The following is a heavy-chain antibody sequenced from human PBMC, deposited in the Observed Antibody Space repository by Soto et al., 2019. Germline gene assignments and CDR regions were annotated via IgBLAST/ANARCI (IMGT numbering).Heavy chain of an antibody. Sequence: EVQLLESGGGLVQPGGSLRLSCAASGFTFSSYAMSWVRQAPGKGLEWVSAISGSGGSTYYADSVKGRFTISRDNSKNPLDLQMNSLMAEDTAVYYCAKDACGGDCHDAFDIWGQGTMVTVSS. V-gene: IGHV3-23*01. CDR2: ISGSGGST. CDR1: GFTFSSYA. D-gene: IGHD2-21*02. CDR3: AKDACGGDCHDAFDI. J-gene: IGHJ3*02.